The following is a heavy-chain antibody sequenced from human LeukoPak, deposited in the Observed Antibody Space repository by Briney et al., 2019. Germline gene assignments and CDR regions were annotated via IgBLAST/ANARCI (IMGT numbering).Heavy chain of an antibody. J-gene: IGHJ6*02. D-gene: IGHD4-23*01. CDR3: ARLVVTPEDYYGMDV. Sequence: SETLSLTCTVSGGSISSYYWSWIRQPPGKGLEWIGYIYYSGSTNYNPSLKSRVTISVDTSKNQFSLKLSSVTAADTAVYYCARLVVTPEDYYGMDVWGQGTTVTVSS. CDR2: IYYSGST. V-gene: IGHV4-59*08. CDR1: GGSISSYY.